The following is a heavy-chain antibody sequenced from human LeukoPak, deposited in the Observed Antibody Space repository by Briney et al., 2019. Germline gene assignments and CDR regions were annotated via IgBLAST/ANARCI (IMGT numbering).Heavy chain of an antibody. CDR3: ARGSTVTTGNLEYYFDY. J-gene: IGHJ4*02. CDR2: INPNSGDT. V-gene: IGHV1-2*02. Sequence: GASVTVSFTASGYTFIDYYMHWVRQAPGQGLEWMGWINPNSGDTDYAQRFQDTVTMTRDTSISTVYMEVSGLRSDDTALFYCARGSTVTTGNLEYYFDYWGQGTLVTVSS. D-gene: IGHD4-17*01. CDR1: GYTFIDYY.